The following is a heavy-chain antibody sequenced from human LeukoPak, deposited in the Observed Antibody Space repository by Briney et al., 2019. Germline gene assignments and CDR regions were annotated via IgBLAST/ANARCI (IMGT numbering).Heavy chain of an antibody. CDR3: TRVPRELGAW. D-gene: IGHD3-16*01. CDR2: INPNTGYT. V-gene: IGHV1-8*01. CDR1: GYTFTSYD. Sequence: VSVKVSCKASGYTFTSYDINWVRQATGQGLEWMGFINPNTGYTAYAQKFKGRVTLTRDTSISTAYMELSSLRSEDTALYYCTRVPRELGAWWGQGTLVTVSS. J-gene: IGHJ4*02.